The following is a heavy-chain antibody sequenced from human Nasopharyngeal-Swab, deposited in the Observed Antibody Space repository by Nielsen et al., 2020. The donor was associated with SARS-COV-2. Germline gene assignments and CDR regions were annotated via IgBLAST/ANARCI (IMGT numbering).Heavy chain of an antibody. CDR3: ARAGQYQLQTHPFDY. Sequence: GGSLRLSCAASGFTFSSYWMHWVRQAPGKGLVWVSRINSDGSSTSYADSVKGRFTISRDNAKNTLYLQMNSLRAEDTAVYYCARAGQYQLQTHPFDYWGQGTLVTVSS. CDR1: GFTFSSYW. J-gene: IGHJ4*02. CDR2: INSDGSST. V-gene: IGHV3-74*01. D-gene: IGHD2-2*01.